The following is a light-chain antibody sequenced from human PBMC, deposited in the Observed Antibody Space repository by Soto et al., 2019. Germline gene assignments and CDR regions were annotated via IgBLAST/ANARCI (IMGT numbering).Light chain of an antibody. J-gene: IGKJ1*01. Sequence: VSPGERATLSCRASQSVSSNLAWYQQKGGQAPRLLIYGASTRATGIPARFSGSGSGTEFTLTISSLQSEDFAVYFCQQFNNWPQTFGQGTKVDIK. CDR2: GAS. CDR3: QQFNNWPQT. CDR1: QSVSSN. V-gene: IGKV3-15*01.